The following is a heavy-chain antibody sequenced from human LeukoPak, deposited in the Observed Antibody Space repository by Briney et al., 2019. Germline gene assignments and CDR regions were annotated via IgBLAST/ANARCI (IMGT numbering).Heavy chain of an antibody. CDR1: GFTFSNYE. V-gene: IGHV3-48*03. Sequence: GGSLRLSCAASGFTFSNYEMNWVRQAPGKGLEWVSYITSSGSIMYYPDSVKGRFTISGDNAKNSLYLQMNSLRAEDTAVYYCAREGDYGDSDYWGQGTLVTVSS. CDR2: ITSSGSIM. J-gene: IGHJ4*02. D-gene: IGHD4-17*01. CDR3: AREGDYGDSDY.